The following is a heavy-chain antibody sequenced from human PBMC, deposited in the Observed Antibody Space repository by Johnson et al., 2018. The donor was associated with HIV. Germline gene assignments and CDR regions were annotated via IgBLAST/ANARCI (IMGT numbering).Heavy chain of an antibody. D-gene: IGHD1-26*01. J-gene: IGHJ3*02. CDR3: AKDRGELLSPDAFDI. V-gene: IGHV3-30*18. Sequence: QVQLVESGGGVVRPGGSLRLSCTASGFTFDNHGMSWVRQVPGKGLEWVAVISYDGSNKYYADSVKGRFTISRDNSKNTLYLQMNSLRTEDTAVYYCAKDRGELLSPDAFDIWGQGTMVTVSS. CDR2: ISYDGSNK. CDR1: GFTFDNHG.